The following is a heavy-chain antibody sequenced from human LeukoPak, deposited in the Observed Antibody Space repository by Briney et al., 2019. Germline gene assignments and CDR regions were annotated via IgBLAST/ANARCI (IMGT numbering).Heavy chain of an antibody. V-gene: IGHV5-51*01. CDR2: IYPGDSDT. J-gene: IGHJ4*02. CDR1: GYSFATFW. D-gene: IGHD6-6*01. Sequence: GESLKISCEASGYSFATFWIGWVRQMPGKGLEWMGIIYPGDSDTKYSPSFQGQVTISADKSISTAYLQWSSLKASDTAMYYCVSQLYTNSSNIDYWGQGTLVTVSS. CDR3: VSQLYTNSSNIDY.